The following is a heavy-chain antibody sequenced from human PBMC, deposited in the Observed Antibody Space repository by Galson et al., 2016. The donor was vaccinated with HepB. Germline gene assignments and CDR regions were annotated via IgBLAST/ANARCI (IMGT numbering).Heavy chain of an antibody. CDR2: MSFDGNDP. D-gene: IGHD3-9*01. Sequence: SLRLSCAASGFTFRNYGMHWVRQFPDKGLEWVAVMSFDGNDPDYADSVKGRFTISRDNSKDTLYLHMTSLSPEETAVYYCARYLLFERSFDWLGLDKWGQGTLVTVSS. V-gene: IGHV3-30*03. CDR3: ARYLLFERSFDWLGLDK. CDR1: GFTFRNYG. J-gene: IGHJ4*02.